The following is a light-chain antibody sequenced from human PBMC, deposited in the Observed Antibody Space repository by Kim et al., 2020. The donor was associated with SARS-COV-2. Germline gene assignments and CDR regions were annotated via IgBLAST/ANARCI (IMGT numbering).Light chain of an antibody. J-gene: IGKJ4*01. CDR1: QAFRND. CDR3: LQHNTFPPT. V-gene: IGKV1-17*01. Sequence: DIQMTQSPSSLSASVGDRVTITCRASQAFRNDLVWYQQRPGKAPKRLTYAASTLQTGVPSRFSGSGSGAEFTLTINSLQPEDFATYYCLQHNTFPPTFGGGTKVDIK. CDR2: AAS.